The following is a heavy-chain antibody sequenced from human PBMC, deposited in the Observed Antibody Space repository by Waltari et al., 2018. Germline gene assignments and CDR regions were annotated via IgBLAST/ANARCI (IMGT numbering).Heavy chain of an antibody. CDR2: IIPIFGTA. J-gene: IGHJ5*02. V-gene: IGHV1-69*05. CDR3: VGMAYCGGDCYNWFDP. Sequence: QVQLVQSGAEVKKPGSSVKVSCKASGGTFSSYAISWVRQAPGQGLEWMGGIIPIFGTANYAQKFQGRVTITTDESTSTAYMELSSLRSEDTAVYYCVGMAYCGGDCYNWFDPWGQGTLVTVSS. D-gene: IGHD2-21*01. CDR1: GGTFSSYA.